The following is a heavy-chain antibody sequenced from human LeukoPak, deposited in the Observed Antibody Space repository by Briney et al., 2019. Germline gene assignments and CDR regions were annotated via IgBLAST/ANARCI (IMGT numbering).Heavy chain of an antibody. D-gene: IGHD1-7*01. CDR2: ISYDGSNK. Sequence: GGSLRLSCAASGFTFSSYAMHWARQAPGKGLEWVAVISYDGSNKYYADSVKGRFTISRDNSKNTLYLQMNSLRAEDTAVYYCARATPEYNWNSPFDYWGQGTLVTVSS. J-gene: IGHJ4*02. V-gene: IGHV3-30-3*01. CDR3: ARATPEYNWNSPFDY. CDR1: GFTFSSYA.